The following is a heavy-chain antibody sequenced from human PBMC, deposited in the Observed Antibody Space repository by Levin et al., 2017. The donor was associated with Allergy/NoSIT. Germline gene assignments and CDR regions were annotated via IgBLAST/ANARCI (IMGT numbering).Heavy chain of an antibody. V-gene: IGHV5-51*01. CDR2: IYPGDSDT. CDR3: VRRNIPVAEIHSFDI. Sequence: KSGGSLRLSCKGSGYNFDKYWIGWVRQMPGKGLDWMGIIYPGDSDTRYSPPFEGQVTISADKSISTAYLQWSSLKASDTAIYYCVRRNIPVAEIHSFDIWGQGTMVTVSS. D-gene: IGHD6-19*01. CDR1: GYNFDKYW. J-gene: IGHJ3*02.